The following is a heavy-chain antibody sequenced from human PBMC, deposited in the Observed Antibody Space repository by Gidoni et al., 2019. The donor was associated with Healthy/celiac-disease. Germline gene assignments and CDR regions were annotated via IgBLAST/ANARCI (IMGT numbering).Heavy chain of an antibody. Sequence: EVQLVESGGGLVQPGGSLRLSCAASGFTFSSYDMHWVRQATGKGLEWVSAIGTASDPYYPGSVKGRFTISRENAKNSLYLQMNSLRAGDTAVYYCARALGLRYFDSGMDVWGQGTTVTVSS. D-gene: IGHD3-9*01. J-gene: IGHJ6*02. CDR3: ARALGLRYFDSGMDV. CDR2: IGTASDP. CDR1: GFTFSSYD. V-gene: IGHV3-13*05.